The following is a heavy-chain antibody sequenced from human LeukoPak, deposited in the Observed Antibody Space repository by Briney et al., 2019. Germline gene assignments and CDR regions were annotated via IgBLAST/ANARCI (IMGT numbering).Heavy chain of an antibody. CDR2: ISAYNGNT. CDR3: ARDRGYCSGGSCYRWFDP. J-gene: IGHJ5*02. D-gene: IGHD2-15*01. Sequence: GASVKVSCKASGYTFTSYGISWVRQAPGQGLEWMGGISAYNGNTNYAQKLQGRVTMTTDTSTSTAYMELRSLRSDDTAVYYCARDRGYCSGGSCYRWFDPWGQGTLVTVSS. V-gene: IGHV1-18*01. CDR1: GYTFTSYG.